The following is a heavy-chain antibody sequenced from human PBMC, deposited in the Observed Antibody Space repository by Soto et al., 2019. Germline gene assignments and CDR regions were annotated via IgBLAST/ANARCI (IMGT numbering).Heavy chain of an antibody. J-gene: IGHJ6*02. CDR1: GGSFIGYY. D-gene: IGHD3-10*01. V-gene: IGHV4-34*01. CDR2: INHSGST. CDR3: ARGQRFGELLYSYYYGMDV. Sequence: SETLSLTCAIYGGSFIGYYWSWIRQPPGKGLEWIGEINHSGSTNYNPSLKSRVTISVDTSKNQFSLKLSSVTAADTAVYYCARGQRFGELLYSYYYGMDVWGQGTTVTVSS.